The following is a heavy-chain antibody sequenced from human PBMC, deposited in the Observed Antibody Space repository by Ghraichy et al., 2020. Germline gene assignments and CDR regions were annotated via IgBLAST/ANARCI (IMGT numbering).Heavy chain of an antibody. J-gene: IGHJ4*02. CDR3: ARVLSSSWTRGDFDY. D-gene: IGHD6-13*01. V-gene: IGHV4-59*01. CDR2: IYYSGST. Sequence: SETLSLTCTVSGGSISSYYWSWIRQPPGKGLEWIGYIYYSGSTNYNPSLKSRVTISVDTSKNQFSLKLSSVTAADTAVYYCARVLSSSWTRGDFDYWGQGTLVTVSS. CDR1: GGSISSYY.